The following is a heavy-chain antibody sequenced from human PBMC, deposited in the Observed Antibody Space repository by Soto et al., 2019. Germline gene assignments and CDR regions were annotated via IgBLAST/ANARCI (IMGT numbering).Heavy chain of an antibody. Sequence: QVQLVQSGAEVKKPGASVKVSCKASGYTFTSYGISWVRQAPGQGLEWMGWISAYNGNTNYAQKLQGRVTMTTDTSTSTAHMGLRSLRSDDTAGYYCAGGGSGRAPGLRWCDPWGQRTLVTVSS. V-gene: IGHV1-18*01. D-gene: IGHD3-10*01. CDR2: ISAYNGNT. CDR3: AGGGSGRAPGLRWCDP. CDR1: GYTFTSYG. J-gene: IGHJ5*02.